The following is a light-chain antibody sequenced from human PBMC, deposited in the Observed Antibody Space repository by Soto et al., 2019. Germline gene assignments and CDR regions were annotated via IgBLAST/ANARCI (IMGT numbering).Light chain of an antibody. CDR3: QKYNSAPRT. CDR1: QGISNY. J-gene: IGKJ3*01. Sequence: DIQMTQSPSSLSASVGDRVTITCRASQGISNYFAWYQQKPGKVTKLLIYAASTLQSGVPSRFRDSGSGTDFTLTISGLQPEDVATYYCQKYNSAPRTFGPGTKVDIK. CDR2: AAS. V-gene: IGKV1-27*01.